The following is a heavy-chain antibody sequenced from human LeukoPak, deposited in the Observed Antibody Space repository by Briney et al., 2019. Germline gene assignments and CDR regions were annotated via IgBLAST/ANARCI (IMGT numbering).Heavy chain of an antibody. J-gene: IGHJ4*02. CDR2: TYYRSKWYN. Sequence: SQTLSLTCAISGDSVSSNSAAWNWIRQSPSRGLEWLGRTYYRSKWYNDYAVSVKSRITINPDTSKNQFSLQLNSVTPEDTAVYYCARVKGGSAYSSSWYGENYFDYWGQGTLVTVSS. CDR1: GDSVSSNSAA. V-gene: IGHV6-1*01. CDR3: ARVKGGSAYSSSWYGENYFDY. D-gene: IGHD6-13*01.